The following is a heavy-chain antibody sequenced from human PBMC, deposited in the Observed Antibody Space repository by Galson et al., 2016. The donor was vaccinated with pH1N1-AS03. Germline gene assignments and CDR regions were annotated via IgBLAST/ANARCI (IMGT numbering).Heavy chain of an antibody. Sequence: SLRLSCAASGFTFTDYYMTWIRQAPGKGLELISYISSRGSTKYYADSVKGRFAISRDDTKKSVYLQMDRLRVEDTACYYCARDWGFSWTSRPTFDFWGQGTMVAVSA. D-gene: IGHD6-13*01. J-gene: IGHJ3*01. CDR3: ARDWGFSWTSRPTFDF. CDR1: GFTFTDYY. V-gene: IGHV3-11*01. CDR2: ISSRGSTK.